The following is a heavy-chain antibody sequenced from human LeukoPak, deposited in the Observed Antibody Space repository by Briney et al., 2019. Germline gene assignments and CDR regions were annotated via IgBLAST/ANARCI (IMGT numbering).Heavy chain of an antibody. CDR3: ARAAAGSTAWYYYMDV. CDR2: IYYSGST. CDR1: GYSISSGYY. V-gene: IGHV4-61*01. Sequence: SETLSLTCTVSGYSISSGYYWSWIRQPPGKGLEWIGYIYYSGSTNYNPSLKSRVTISVDTSKNQFSLKLSSVTAADTAVYYCARAAAGSTAWYYYMDVWGKGTTVTISS. J-gene: IGHJ6*03. D-gene: IGHD6-13*01.